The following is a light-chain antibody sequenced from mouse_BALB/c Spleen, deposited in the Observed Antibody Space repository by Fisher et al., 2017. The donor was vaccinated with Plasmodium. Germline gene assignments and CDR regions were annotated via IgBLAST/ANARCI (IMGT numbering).Light chain of an antibody. J-gene: IGKJ1*01. CDR3: FQGAHFPPT. Sequence: DIVMTQSTLSLPVSLGDQASISCRSSQSLVHSYGSTYLHWYLQKPGQSPKLLIYKVSNRFSGVPDRFSVSGSGTDFTLNISRVEAEDLGVYYCFQGAHFPPTFGGGTKLEIK. CDR1: QSLVHSYGSTY. V-gene: IGKV1-110*01. CDR2: KVS.